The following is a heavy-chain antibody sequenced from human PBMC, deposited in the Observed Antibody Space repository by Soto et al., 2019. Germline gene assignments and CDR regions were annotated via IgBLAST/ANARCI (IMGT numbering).Heavy chain of an antibody. D-gene: IGHD3-9*01. CDR1: GCTFSRYA. J-gene: IGHJ4*02. CDR3: ARSTIFRPYYFDY. V-gene: IGHV3-30-3*01. Sequence: GGSLRLSCAASGCTFSRYAMHWVRQAPGKGLGWVAIISYDGSNKYHADSVKGRFTISRDNSKNTLYLQMNSLRSDDTAVYYCARSTIFRPYYFDYWGQGTLVTVSS. CDR2: ISYDGSNK.